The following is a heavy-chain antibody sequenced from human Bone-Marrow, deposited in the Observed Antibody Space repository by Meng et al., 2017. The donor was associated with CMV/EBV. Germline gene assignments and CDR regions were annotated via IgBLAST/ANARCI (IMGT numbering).Heavy chain of an antibody. CDR1: GYTFTNYG. V-gene: IGHV1-18*01. J-gene: IGHJ5*02. Sequence: ASVKVSCKASGYTFTNYGITWVRKAPGQGLEWKGWISTYSGNTNYAQRLQGRVTMTTDTSTNTAYMSLRRLRSEDTAVYYCAREAPVPDALIDPWGQGTLVTVSS. CDR2: ISTYSGNT. D-gene: IGHD2-2*01. CDR3: AREAPVPDALIDP.